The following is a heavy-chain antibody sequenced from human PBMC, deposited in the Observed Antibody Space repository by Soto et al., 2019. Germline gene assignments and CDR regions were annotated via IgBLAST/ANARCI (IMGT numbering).Heavy chain of an antibody. CDR3: ARAPSLLFSYYFDS. CDR2: VLHTGST. J-gene: IGHJ4*02. CDR1: GGAISSSDYY. V-gene: IGHV4-39*01. Sequence: SVTLPRPCSVTGGAISSSDYYWVWIRQPPGKGLDCLVRVLHTGSTYYNPTCDCRFTISVDTSQNQFSLQLSSVTAADTAVYYCARAPSLLFSYYFDSWGQGTLVTVSS. D-gene: IGHD1-26*01.